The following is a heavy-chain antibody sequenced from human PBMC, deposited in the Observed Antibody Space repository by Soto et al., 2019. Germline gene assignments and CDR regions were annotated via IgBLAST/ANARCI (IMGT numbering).Heavy chain of an antibody. V-gene: IGHV1-2*04. J-gene: IGHJ3*02. CDR2: INPNSGDT. D-gene: IGHD3-3*01. CDR1: GYIFTGYY. CDR3: ARDKERITIFGVVPDAFDI. Sequence: ASVKVSCKASGYIFTGYYMHWVRQAPGQGLEWMGRINPNSGDTNYAQKFQGWVTMTRDTSTSTVYMELSSLRSEDTAVYYCARDKERITIFGVVPDAFDIWGQGTMVTVSS.